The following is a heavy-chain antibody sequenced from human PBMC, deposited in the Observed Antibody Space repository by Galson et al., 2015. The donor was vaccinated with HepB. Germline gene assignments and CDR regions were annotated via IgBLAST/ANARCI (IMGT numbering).Heavy chain of an antibody. V-gene: IGHV1-69*01. CDR3: AREGPPHELRFCSSTSCEKYFDY. D-gene: IGHD2-2*01. J-gene: IGHJ4*02. CDR2: IIPIFGTA. Sequence: SGGTFSSYAISWVRQAPGQGLEWMGGIIPIFGTANYAQKFQGRVTITADESTSTAYMELSSLRSEDTAVYYCAREGPPHELRFCSSTSCEKYFDYWGQGTLVTVSS. CDR1: GGTFSSYA.